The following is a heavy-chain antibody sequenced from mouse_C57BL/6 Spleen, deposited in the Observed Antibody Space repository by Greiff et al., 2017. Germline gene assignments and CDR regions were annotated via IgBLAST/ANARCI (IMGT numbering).Heavy chain of an antibody. CDR2: IYPGDGDT. Sequence: VQLQESGPELVKPGASVKISCKASGYAFSSSWMNWVKQRPGKGLEWIGRIYPGDGDTNYNGKFKGKATLTADKSSSTAYMQLSSLTSEDSAVYFCAVPYYYGSSDYFDYWGQGTTLTVSS. CDR1: GYAFSSSW. D-gene: IGHD1-1*01. CDR3: AVPYYYGSSDYFDY. J-gene: IGHJ2*01. V-gene: IGHV1-82*01.